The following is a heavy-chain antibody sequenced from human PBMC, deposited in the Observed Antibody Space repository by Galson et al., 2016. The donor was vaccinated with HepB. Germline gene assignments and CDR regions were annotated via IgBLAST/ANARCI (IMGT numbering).Heavy chain of an antibody. J-gene: IGHJ3*02. Sequence: SLRLSCAASGLTVSSNYMSWDRQAPGKGLEWVSAIYSGGSTYYADAVKGHFTVSRDNPKNTVYLQMNSLRAEDTAVYYCAREAIAAAGTHDAFDIWGQGTMVTVCS. D-gene: IGHD6-13*01. V-gene: IGHV3-53*01. CDR3: AREAIAAAGTHDAFDI. CDR2: IYSGGST. CDR1: GLTVSSNY.